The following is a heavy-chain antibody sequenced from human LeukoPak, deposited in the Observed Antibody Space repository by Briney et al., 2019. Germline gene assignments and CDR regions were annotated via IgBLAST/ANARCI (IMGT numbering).Heavy chain of an antibody. Sequence: GGSLRLSCAASGFTFSSYAMSWVRQAPGKGLVWVSRINSDGSSTSYADSVKGRFTISRDNAKNTLYLQMNSLRAEDTAVYYCARRAEYGSGSYWDYFDYWGQGTLVTVSS. D-gene: IGHD3-10*01. CDR2: INSDGSST. J-gene: IGHJ4*02. CDR3: ARRAEYGSGSYWDYFDY. V-gene: IGHV3-74*01. CDR1: GFTFSSYA.